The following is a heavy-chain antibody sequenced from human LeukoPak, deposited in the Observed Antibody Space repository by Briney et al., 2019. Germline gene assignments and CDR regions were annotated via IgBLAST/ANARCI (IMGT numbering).Heavy chain of an antibody. CDR1: GYTFTSSY. V-gene: IGHV1-18*01. Sequence: ASVKVSCKASGYTFTSSYINWVRQAPGQRLEWMGWISAYNGRTNYAQKFQGRVTMSTDSSTSTAYMDLTSLRSDDTAVYYCARGGTYYPCIDYWGQGTLVTVSS. J-gene: IGHJ4*02. D-gene: IGHD1-26*01. CDR3: ARGGTYYPCIDY. CDR2: ISAYNGRT.